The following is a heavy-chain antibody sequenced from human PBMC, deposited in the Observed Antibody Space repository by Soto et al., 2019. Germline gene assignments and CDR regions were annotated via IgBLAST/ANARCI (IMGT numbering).Heavy chain of an antibody. CDR3: AKDRGTTVRYFDY. V-gene: IGHV3-23*01. CDR2: ISGSGGGT. CDR1: GFTFTYYA. J-gene: IGHJ4*02. D-gene: IGHD4-17*01. Sequence: GGSLRLSCAASGFTFTYYAMNWVRQAPGKGLEWVSAISGSGGGTYYADSVKGRFTISRDNSKNTLYLQMNSLRAEDTAVYYCAKDRGTTVRYFDYWGQGTLVTVSS.